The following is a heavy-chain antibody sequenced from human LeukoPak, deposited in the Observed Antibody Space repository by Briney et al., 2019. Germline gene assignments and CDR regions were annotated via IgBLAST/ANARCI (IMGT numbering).Heavy chain of an antibody. CDR3: ARGGPYCSNTSCYSTTDGFDY. Sequence: QAGGSLRLSCAASGFTFSNYAVHWVRQAPGKGLEWVAVISYDGSNKYYADSVKGRFTISRDNSKNTLYVQMNSLRAVDTAVYYCARGGPYCSNTSCYSTTDGFDYWGQGTLGTVSS. CDR2: ISYDGSNK. D-gene: IGHD2-2*01. J-gene: IGHJ4*02. V-gene: IGHV3-30-3*01. CDR1: GFTFSNYA.